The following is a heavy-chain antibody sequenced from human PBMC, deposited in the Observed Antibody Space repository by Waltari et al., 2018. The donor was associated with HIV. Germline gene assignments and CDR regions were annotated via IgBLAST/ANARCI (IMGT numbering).Heavy chain of an antibody. CDR3: AKASSASCYASLHY. Sequence: EVQLLDSGGVLVQPGGSLRLSCAASGFRVRRSAMSWVRQAPGKGLEWVSVISGSGDSTFYADSVKGRFTISRDDSKNTLYLQMNSLSAEDTAVYYCAKASSASCYASLHYWGQGTLVTVSS. J-gene: IGHJ4*02. D-gene: IGHD2-2*01. CDR2: ISGSGDST. CDR1: GFRVRRSA. V-gene: IGHV3-23*01.